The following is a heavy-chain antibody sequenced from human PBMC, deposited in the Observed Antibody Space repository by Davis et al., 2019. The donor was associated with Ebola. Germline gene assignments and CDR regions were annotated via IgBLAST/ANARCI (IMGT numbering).Heavy chain of an antibody. D-gene: IGHD6-6*01. CDR1: GFTFSSYA. V-gene: IGHV3-23*01. CDR2: ISGSGGST. CDR3: AREVWSSSSIVMDY. J-gene: IGHJ4*02. Sequence: PGGSLRLSCAASGFTFSSYAMSWVRQAPGKGLEWVSAISGSGGSTYYADSVKGRFTISRDNAKNSLYLQMNSLRAEDTAVYYCAREVWSSSSIVMDYWGQGTLVTVSS.